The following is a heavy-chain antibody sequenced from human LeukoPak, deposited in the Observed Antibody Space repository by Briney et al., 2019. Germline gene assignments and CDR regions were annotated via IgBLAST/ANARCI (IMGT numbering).Heavy chain of an antibody. CDR2: INPNSGGT. CDR3: ARALTTVTSEGD. Sequence: GASVKVSCKASRYTFTDYYMHWVRPAPGQGLEWMGWINPNSGGTNYAQKFQGRVTMTRDTSISTAYMELSSLRSDDKAVYYCARALTTVTSEGDWGQGTLVTVSS. J-gene: IGHJ4*02. CDR1: RYTFTDYY. D-gene: IGHD4-17*01. V-gene: IGHV1-2*02.